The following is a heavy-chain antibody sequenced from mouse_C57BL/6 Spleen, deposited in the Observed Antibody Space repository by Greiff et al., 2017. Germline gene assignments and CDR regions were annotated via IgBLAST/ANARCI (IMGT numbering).Heavy chain of an antibody. CDR1: GYSLTDYN. CDR2: INPNYGTT. Sequence: EVQLQQSGPELVKPGASVKISCKASGYSLTDYNMNWVKQSNGKSLEWIGVINPNYGTTSYNQKFKGKATLTVDQSSSTAYMQLNSLTSEDSAVYYCARPGDYDDYYAMDYWGQGTSVTVSS. V-gene: IGHV1-39*01. J-gene: IGHJ4*01. CDR3: ARPGDYDDYYAMDY. D-gene: IGHD2-4*01.